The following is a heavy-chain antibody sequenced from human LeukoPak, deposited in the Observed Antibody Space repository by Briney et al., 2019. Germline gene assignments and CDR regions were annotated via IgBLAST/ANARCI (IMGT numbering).Heavy chain of an antibody. CDR1: GFTFNTYS. CDR3: LRGDRRDY. CDR2: IDRSGGYR. V-gene: IGHV3-21*06. J-gene: IGHJ4*02. Sequence: GGSLRLSCQASGFTFNTYSMNWARQAPGEGREGVSSIDRSGGYRVYADSVKGRFIISRDNAKDSLSLQMNSLRVEDTAVYYCLRGDRRDYWGQGTLVTVSS.